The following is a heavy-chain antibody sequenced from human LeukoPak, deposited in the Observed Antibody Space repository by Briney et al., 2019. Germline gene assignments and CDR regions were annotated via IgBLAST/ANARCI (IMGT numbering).Heavy chain of an antibody. V-gene: IGHV4-39*07. CDR2: IYYSGST. CDR3: ARFDSSGWYYFDY. D-gene: IGHD6-19*01. CDR1: GGSISSSSYY. J-gene: IGHJ4*02. Sequence: SETLSLTCTVSGGSISSSSYYWGWIRQPPGKGLEWIGSIYYSGSTNYNPSLKSRVTISVDTSKNQFSLKLSSVTAADTAVYYCARFDSSGWYYFDYWGQGTLVTVSS.